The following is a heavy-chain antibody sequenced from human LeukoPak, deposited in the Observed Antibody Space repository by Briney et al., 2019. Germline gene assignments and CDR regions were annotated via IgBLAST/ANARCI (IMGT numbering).Heavy chain of an antibody. V-gene: IGHV1-18*01. Sequence: RASVKVSCKASGYTFTSYGISWVRQAPGQGLEWMGWISAYNGITNYAQKLQGRVTMTTDTSTSTAYMELRSLRSDDTAVYYCARGPYYGSGSWYNYYMDVWGKGTTVTVSS. CDR1: GYTFTSYG. CDR2: ISAYNGIT. D-gene: IGHD3-10*01. J-gene: IGHJ6*03. CDR3: ARGPYYGSGSWYNYYMDV.